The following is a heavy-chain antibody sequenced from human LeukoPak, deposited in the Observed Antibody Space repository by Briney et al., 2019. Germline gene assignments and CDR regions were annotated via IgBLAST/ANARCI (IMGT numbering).Heavy chain of an antibody. D-gene: IGHD3-10*01. V-gene: IGHV3-23*01. CDR2: IGGSGGST. CDR3: AKSMVRGVIRGGFDY. CDR1: GFTFSSYA. Sequence: PGGSLRPSCAASGFTFSSYAMSWVRQAPGKGLEWVSAIGGSGGSTYYADSVKGRFTISRDNSKNTLYLQMNSLRAEDTAVYYCAKSMVRGVIRGGFDYWGQGTLVTVSS. J-gene: IGHJ4*02.